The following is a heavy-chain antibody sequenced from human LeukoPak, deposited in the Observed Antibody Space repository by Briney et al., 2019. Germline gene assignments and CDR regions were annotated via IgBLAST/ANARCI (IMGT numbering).Heavy chain of an antibody. CDR1: GFTFSDYY. Sequence: PGGSLRLSCAASGFTFSDYYMNWIRQAPGKGLEWVSYISISGNIIYYADSVKGRFTISRDNAKNSLYLQMNSLRVEYTSVYYCARFPAYYGSGSFYYFDYWGQGTLVTVSS. CDR2: ISISGNII. CDR3: ARFPAYYGSGSFYYFDY. V-gene: IGHV3-11*01. D-gene: IGHD3-10*01. J-gene: IGHJ4*02.